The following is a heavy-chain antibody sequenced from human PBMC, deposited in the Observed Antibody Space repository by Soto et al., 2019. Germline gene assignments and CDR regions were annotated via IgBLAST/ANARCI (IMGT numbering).Heavy chain of an antibody. CDR1: GFTFSSYW. D-gene: IGHD3-22*01. CDR2: IKQDGSEK. CDR3: AKCGYYYDSSGYYKLSAFDI. Sequence: PGGSLRLSCAASGFTFSSYWMSWVRQAPGKGLEWVANIKQDGSEKYYVDSVKGRFTISRDNAKNSLYLQMNSLRAEDTAVYYCAKCGYYYDSSGYYKLSAFDIWGQGTMVT. J-gene: IGHJ3*02. V-gene: IGHV3-7*03.